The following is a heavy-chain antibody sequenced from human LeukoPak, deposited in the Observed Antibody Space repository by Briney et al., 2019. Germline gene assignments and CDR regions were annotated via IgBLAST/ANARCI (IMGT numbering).Heavy chain of an antibody. CDR3: ARKEGGQLVNTRRWFDP. CDR2: INHSGST. V-gene: IGHV4-34*01. Sequence: SETLSLTCAVYGGSFSGYYWSWIRQPPGKGLEWIGEINHSGSTNYNPSLKSRVPISVDTSKNQFSLKLRSVTAADTAVYYCARKEGGQLVNTRRWFDPWGQGTLVTVSS. J-gene: IGHJ5*02. D-gene: IGHD6-13*01. CDR1: GGSFSGYY.